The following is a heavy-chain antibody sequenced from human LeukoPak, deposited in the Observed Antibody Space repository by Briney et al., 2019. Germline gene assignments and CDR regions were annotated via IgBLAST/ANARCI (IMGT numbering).Heavy chain of an antibody. V-gene: IGHV3-74*01. Sequence: HPGRSLRLSCAASGFTFSTHWMHWVRQAPGKGLVWVSRINTDGSSTTYADSVKGRFTISRDNAKNTVYLQMNSLRAEDTAVYYCARDRGHAYFFDYWGQGALVTVSS. CDR1: GFTFSTHW. CDR3: ARDRGHAYFFDY. CDR2: INTDGSST. J-gene: IGHJ4*02. D-gene: IGHD2-2*01.